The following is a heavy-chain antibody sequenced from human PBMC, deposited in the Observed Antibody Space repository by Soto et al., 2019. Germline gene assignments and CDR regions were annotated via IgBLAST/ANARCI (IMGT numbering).Heavy chain of an antibody. J-gene: IGHJ6*02. Sequence: SETLSLTCTVSGGSISSGDYYWSWIRQPPGKGLEWIGYIYYSGSTYYNPSLKSRVTIPVDTSKNQFSLKLSSVTAADTAVYYCAVGMVYYYYGMDVWGHGTTVTVSS. D-gene: IGHD1-26*01. V-gene: IGHV4-30-4*01. CDR3: AVGMVYYYYGMDV. CDR1: GGSISSGDYY. CDR2: IYYSGST.